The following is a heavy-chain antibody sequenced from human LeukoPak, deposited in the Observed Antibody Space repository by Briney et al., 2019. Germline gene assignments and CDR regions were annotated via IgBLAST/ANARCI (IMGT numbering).Heavy chain of an antibody. CDR3: AGRGSGSYFDY. J-gene: IGHJ4*02. Sequence: GGSLRLSCAASGFTFSTYGLSWVRQAPGKGLEWVSGISGSGGSTYYADSVKGRFTISRDNSKKTLYLQMNSLRVEDTAVYYCAGRGSGSYFDYWGQGALVTVSS. CDR2: ISGSGGST. D-gene: IGHD3-10*01. CDR1: GFTFSTYG. V-gene: IGHV3-23*01.